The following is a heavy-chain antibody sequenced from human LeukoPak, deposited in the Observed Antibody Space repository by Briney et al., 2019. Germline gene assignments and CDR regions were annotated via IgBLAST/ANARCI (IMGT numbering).Heavy chain of an antibody. D-gene: IGHD4-17*01. CDR2: ISGSGRT. CDR3: AKDFGDFYPPLFDS. J-gene: IGHJ4*01. Sequence: PGGTLRLSCATSGFRFRSYGMSWVRQAPGKGLEWVSSISGSGRTYYADSVRGRVTCSRDDSKSAESLVMNSLRAEDTAVYYCAKDFGDFYPPLFDSWGHGTLVTVSS. CDR1: GFRFRSYG. V-gene: IGHV3-23*01.